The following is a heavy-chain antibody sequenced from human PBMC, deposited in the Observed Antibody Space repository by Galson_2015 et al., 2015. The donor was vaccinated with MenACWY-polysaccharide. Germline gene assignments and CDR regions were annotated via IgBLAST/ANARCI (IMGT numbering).Heavy chain of an antibody. CDR2: INTNTGNP. V-gene: IGHV7-4-1*02. Sequence: SVKVSCKASGDTFTSYAMNWVRQAPGQGLEWMGWINTNTGNPTYAQGFTGRFVFSLDTSVSTAYLQISSLKAEDTAVYYCARTLTMVRGVIKGGDYYYYYGMDVWGQGTTVTVSS. CDR1: GDTFTSYA. J-gene: IGHJ6*02. D-gene: IGHD3-10*01. CDR3: ARTLTMVRGVIKGGDYYYYYGMDV.